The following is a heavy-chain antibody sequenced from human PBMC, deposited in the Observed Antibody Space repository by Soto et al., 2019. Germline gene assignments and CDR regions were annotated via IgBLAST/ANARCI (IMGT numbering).Heavy chain of an antibody. J-gene: IGHJ6*02. V-gene: IGHV4-59*01. CDR1: GGSLSRYY. CDR3: ARGDSRSGSYSYYYYGMDV. Sequence: LSLTCSVSGGSLSRYYWTWIRQPPGKGLQYIGYIYYSGIANYNPSLKSRVTISVDTSKNQFSLKVKSVTAADTAVYYCARGDSRSGSYSYYYYGMDVWGQGTTVTVSS. D-gene: IGHD3-10*01. CDR2: IYYSGIA.